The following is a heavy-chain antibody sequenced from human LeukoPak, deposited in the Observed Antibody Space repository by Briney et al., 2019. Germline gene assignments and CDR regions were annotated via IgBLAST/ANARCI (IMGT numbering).Heavy chain of an antibody. CDR2: IYHSGNT. D-gene: IGHD6-19*01. J-gene: IGHJ4*02. CDR3: ASTRRAAVAGRFDS. V-gene: IGHV4-4*09. CDR1: GASMSSNY. Sequence: SETLSLTCNVSGASMSSNYWSWIRQPPGKGLEWIGYIYHSGNTNYSPSLESRVTMSVDESKNQFSLRVHLVSAADTAVYYCASTRRAAVAGRFDSWGQGTLVTVSS.